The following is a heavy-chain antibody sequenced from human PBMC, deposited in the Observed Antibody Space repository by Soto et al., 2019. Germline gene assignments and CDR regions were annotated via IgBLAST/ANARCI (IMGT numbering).Heavy chain of an antibody. V-gene: IGHV1-69*13. D-gene: IGHD1-1*01. CDR1: GGTFSSYA. J-gene: IGHJ5*02. Sequence: ASVKVSCKASGGTFSSYAISWVRQAPGQGLEWMGGIIPIFGTANYAQKFQGRVTITADESTSTAYMELSSLRSEDTAVYYRARDTTRWFDPWGQGTLVTVSS. CDR3: ARDTTRWFDP. CDR2: IIPIFGTA.